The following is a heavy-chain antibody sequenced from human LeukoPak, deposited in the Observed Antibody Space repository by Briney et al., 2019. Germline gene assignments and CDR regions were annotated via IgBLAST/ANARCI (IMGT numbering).Heavy chain of an antibody. V-gene: IGHV1-24*01. Sequence: ASAKLSCKLSGYAPTELSMHWVRQTPGKRLEWMGGFDHEDGETIYAQKFQGRVTMTEDTSTDTAYMELSSLRSEDTAVYYCATVRGLELELFDYWGQGTLVTVSS. CDR1: GYAPTELS. CDR2: FDHEDGET. D-gene: IGHD1-7*01. J-gene: IGHJ4*02. CDR3: ATVRGLELELFDY.